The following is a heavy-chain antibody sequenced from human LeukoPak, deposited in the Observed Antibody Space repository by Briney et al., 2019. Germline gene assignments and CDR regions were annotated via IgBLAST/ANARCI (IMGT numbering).Heavy chain of an antibody. CDR1: GYTFTSYG. Sequence: GASVKVSCKASGYTFTSYGISWVRQAPGQGLEWMGWISAYNGNTNYAQKLQGRVTMTTDTSTSTAYMELRSLRSDDTAVYYCARDKNYYPYYYGWGANNMDVWGKGTTVTISS. CDR2: ISAYNGNT. J-gene: IGHJ6*03. CDR3: ARDKNYYPYYYGWGANNMDV. V-gene: IGHV1-18*01. D-gene: IGHD3-10*01.